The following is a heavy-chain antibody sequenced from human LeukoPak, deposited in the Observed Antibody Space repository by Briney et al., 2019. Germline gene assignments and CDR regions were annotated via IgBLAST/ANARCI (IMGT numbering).Heavy chain of an antibody. Sequence: KSSETLSLTCTVSGGSISSGSYYWSWIRQPAGEGVGWIGRIYTSGSTNYNPSLKSRVTISVDTSKNQFSLKLSSVTAADTAVYYCAREEDCSSTSCYVVWGKGTTVTVSS. D-gene: IGHD2-2*01. CDR1: GGSISSGSYY. CDR2: IYTSGST. J-gene: IGHJ6*04. V-gene: IGHV4-61*02. CDR3: AREEDCSSTSCYVV.